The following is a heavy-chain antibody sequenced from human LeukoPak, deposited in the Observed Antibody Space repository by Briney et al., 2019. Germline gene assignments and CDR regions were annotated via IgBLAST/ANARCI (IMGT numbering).Heavy chain of an antibody. CDR1: GYTFTSYG. D-gene: IGHD6-13*01. CDR2: ISAYNGNT. Sequence: ASVKVSCKASGYTFTSYGISGVRQAPGQGLEWMGWISAYNGNTNYAQKLQGRVTMTTDTSTSTAYMELRSLRSDDTAVYYSARDLGDSSSWYRLFDPWGQGTLVTVSS. J-gene: IGHJ5*02. V-gene: IGHV1-18*01. CDR3: ARDLGDSSSWYRLFDP.